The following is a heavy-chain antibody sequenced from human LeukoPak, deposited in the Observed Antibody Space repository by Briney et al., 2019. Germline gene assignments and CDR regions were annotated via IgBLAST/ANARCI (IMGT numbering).Heavy chain of an antibody. CDR1: GGSISSYY. CDR2: IYTSGST. CDR3: ARDGSSWSHDAFDI. D-gene: IGHD6-13*01. Sequence: PSETLSLTCTVSGGSISSYYWSWIRQPAGKGLEGIGRIYTSGSTNYNPSLKSRVTMSVDTSKNQFSLKLSSVTAADTAVYYCARDGSSWSHDAFDIWGQGTMVTVSS. V-gene: IGHV4-4*07. J-gene: IGHJ3*02.